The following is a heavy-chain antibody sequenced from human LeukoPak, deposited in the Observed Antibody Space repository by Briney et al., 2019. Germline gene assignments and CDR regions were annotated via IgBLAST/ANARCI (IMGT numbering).Heavy chain of an antibody. V-gene: IGHV3-30*03. CDR3: ARDDWMDY. CDR2: ISYDGSHK. CDR1: GFTFSSYG. Sequence: PGGSLRLSCAASGFTFSSYGMHWVRQAPGKGLEWVAVISYDGSHKEYADSVKGRFTISRDNPKSTLYLQMNSLRREDTAVYYCARDDWMDYWGQGTLVTVSS. J-gene: IGHJ4*02. D-gene: IGHD2-21*01.